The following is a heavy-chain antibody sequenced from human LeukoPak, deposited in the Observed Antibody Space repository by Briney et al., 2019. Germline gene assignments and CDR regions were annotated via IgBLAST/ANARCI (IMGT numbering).Heavy chain of an antibody. CDR2: IYVGSGKT. V-gene: IGHV1-58*01. J-gene: IGHJ4*02. CDR3: AATVAAAGGFDY. D-gene: IGHD6-13*01. CDR1: GFTFTSSA. Sequence: SVRVSCKATGFTFTSSAVQWVRQARGQGLEWIGWIYVGSGKTNYAQKFQGRVTITRDISTRTAYMELSSLRSEDTAVYYCAATVAAAGGFDYWGQGTLVTVSS.